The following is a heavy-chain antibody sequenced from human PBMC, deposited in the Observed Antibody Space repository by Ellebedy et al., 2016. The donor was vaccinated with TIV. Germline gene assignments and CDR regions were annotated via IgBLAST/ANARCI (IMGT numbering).Heavy chain of an antibody. CDR1: GFTFSSYG. V-gene: IGHV3-33*06. Sequence: GESLKISCAASGFTFSSYGMHWVRQAPGKGLEWVAVIWYDGSNKYYADSVKGRFTISRDNSKNTLYLQMNSLRAEDTAVYYCAKSIGATTNYFDYWGQGTLVTVSS. CDR3: AKSIGATTNYFDY. J-gene: IGHJ4*02. D-gene: IGHD1-26*01. CDR2: IWYDGSNK.